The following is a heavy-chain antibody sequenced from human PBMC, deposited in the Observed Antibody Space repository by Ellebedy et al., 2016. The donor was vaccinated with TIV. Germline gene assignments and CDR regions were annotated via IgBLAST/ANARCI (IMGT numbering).Heavy chain of an antibody. CDR2: IHPNIGDA. D-gene: IGHD3-22*01. Sequence: AASVKVSCKASGYTFSSHGISWLRQAPGQGPEWMGWIHPNIGDAIYAQKFQGRVTMTRDTSISTAYMEVSSLRSDDTALYYCARSASGYYASPDYWGQGTLVTVSS. V-gene: IGHV1-2*02. J-gene: IGHJ4*02. CDR1: GYTFSSHG. CDR3: ARSASGYYASPDY.